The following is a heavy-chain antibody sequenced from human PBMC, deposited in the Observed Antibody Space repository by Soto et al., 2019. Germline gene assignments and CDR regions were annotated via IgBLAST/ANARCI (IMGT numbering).Heavy chain of an antibody. CDR2: IYASGTT. D-gene: IGHD1-1*01. Sequence: LSLTCTVSGASISNYYWSWIRRPAGKGLECLGRIYASGTTTYNPSLRSRVTMSVDTSKNQFSLNLNSVTAADTAVYYCARESRSELGTVEYWGQGTLVTVSS. J-gene: IGHJ4*02. CDR3: ARESRSELGTVEY. V-gene: IGHV4-4*07. CDR1: GASISNYY.